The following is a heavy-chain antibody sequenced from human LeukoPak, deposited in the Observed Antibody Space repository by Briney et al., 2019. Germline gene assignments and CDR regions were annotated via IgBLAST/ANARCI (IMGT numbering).Heavy chain of an antibody. D-gene: IGHD3-10*01. CDR2: IRNKANSYTT. J-gene: IGHJ4*02. V-gene: IGHV3-72*01. CDR1: GVSFSDNY. CDR3: AREYYSRLDY. Sequence: GESLRLSCAAPGVSFSDNYMDWVRQAPGKGLEWVGRIRNKANSYTTDYAASVRGRFTISRDDSKNSLYLEMNSMKTEDTAVYYCAREYYSRLDYWGQGTLVTVSS.